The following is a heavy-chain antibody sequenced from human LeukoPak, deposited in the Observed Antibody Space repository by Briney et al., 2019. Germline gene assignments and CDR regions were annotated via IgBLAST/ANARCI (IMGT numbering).Heavy chain of an antibody. Sequence: GGSLRLSCAASGFTVSSNYMSWVRQAPGKGLEWVSVIYSGGDTYYADSVRGRFTVSRDNSKNTLYLQMNSLRVDDTAVYYCGMLRSSGYLIEYWGQGTLVTVSS. J-gene: IGHJ4*02. CDR3: GMLRSSGYLIEY. CDR1: GFTVSSNY. D-gene: IGHD3-22*01. CDR2: IYSGGDT. V-gene: IGHV3-53*01.